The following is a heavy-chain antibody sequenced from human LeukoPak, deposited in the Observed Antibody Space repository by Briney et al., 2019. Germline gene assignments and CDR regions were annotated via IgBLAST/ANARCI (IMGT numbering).Heavy chain of an antibody. Sequence: TSETLSLTCTVSGGSISSYYWSWIRQPPGKGLEWIGYIYDSGSTSYNPSLKSRVSMSVDTSKKQFSLRLSSVTAADTAIYYCASDYFDRTGYYGFIYWGQGSLVTISS. J-gene: IGHJ4*02. V-gene: IGHV4-59*12. CDR2: IYDSGST. D-gene: IGHD3-22*01. CDR3: ASDYFDRTGYYGFIY. CDR1: GGSISSYY.